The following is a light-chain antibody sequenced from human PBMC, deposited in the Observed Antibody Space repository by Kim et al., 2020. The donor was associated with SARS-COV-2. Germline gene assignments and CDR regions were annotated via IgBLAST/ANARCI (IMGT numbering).Light chain of an antibody. Sequence: VSPGQTASITCSGDKLGDKYACWYQQKPGQSPVLVIYQDSKRPSGIPERFSGSNSGNTATLTISGTQAMDEADYYCQAWDSSTLVVFGGGTKLTVL. CDR1: KLGDKY. CDR2: QDS. CDR3: QAWDSSTLVV. J-gene: IGLJ2*01. V-gene: IGLV3-1*01.